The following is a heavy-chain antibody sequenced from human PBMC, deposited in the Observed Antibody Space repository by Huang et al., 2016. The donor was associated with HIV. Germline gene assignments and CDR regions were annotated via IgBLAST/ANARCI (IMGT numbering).Heavy chain of an antibody. J-gene: IGHJ4*02. CDR1: GGSFSGYY. D-gene: IGHD3-10*01. V-gene: IGHV4-34*01. Sequence: QVQLHQWGAGLLKPSETLSLTCAVYGGSFSGYYWSWIRQPPGKGLEWIGETTHSGSTNYNPSRKSRVTISEETSKNQFSLKLSSVTAADTAVYYCARAPHYGSGSYYYWGQGTLVTVSS. CDR3: ARAPHYGSGSYYY. CDR2: TTHSGST.